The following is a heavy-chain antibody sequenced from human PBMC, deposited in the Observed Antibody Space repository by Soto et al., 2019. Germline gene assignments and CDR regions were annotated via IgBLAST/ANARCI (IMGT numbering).Heavy chain of an antibody. D-gene: IGHD3-3*01. V-gene: IGHV3-23*01. J-gene: IGHJ6*03. Sequence: EVQLLESGGGLVQPGGSLRLSCAASGFTFSSYAMSWVRQAPGKGLEWVSAISGSGGSTYYADSVKGRFTISRDNSKNTLYLQMNSLRAEDTAVYYCAKERPQSYYDFWSGSMDVWGKGTTVTVSS. CDR2: ISGSGGST. CDR1: GFTFSSYA. CDR3: AKERPQSYYDFWSGSMDV.